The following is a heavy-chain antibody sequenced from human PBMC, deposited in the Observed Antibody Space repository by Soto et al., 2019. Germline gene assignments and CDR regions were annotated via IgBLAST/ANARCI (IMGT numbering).Heavy chain of an antibody. Sequence: EVQLLESGGGLVQPGGSLRLSCTATGFILSTYAMSWVRQAPGKGLEWVSVISDSGSRIYYADSVKGRFTISRDNSKNTLYLQMNSLRAEDTAVYYCAKPSGSDWSYLYFDYWGKATLVTVSS. D-gene: IGHD1-7*01. J-gene: IGHJ4*02. V-gene: IGHV3-23*01. CDR3: AKPSGSDWSYLYFDY. CDR2: ISDSGSRI. CDR1: GFILSTYA.